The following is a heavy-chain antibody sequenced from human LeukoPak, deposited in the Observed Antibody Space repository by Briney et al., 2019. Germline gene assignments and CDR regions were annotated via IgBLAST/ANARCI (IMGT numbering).Heavy chain of an antibody. D-gene: IGHD3-22*01. CDR3: ARDPYYYDSSGYYPRYAFDI. Sequence: PGGSLRLSCAASGFTFRSYGMHWVRQAPGKGLEWVAFIRYDGSNKHYADSVKGRFTISRDNAKNSLYLQMNSLRAEDTAVYYCARDPYYYDSSGYYPRYAFDIWGQGTVVTVSS. CDR2: IRYDGSNK. V-gene: IGHV3-30*02. J-gene: IGHJ3*02. CDR1: GFTFRSYG.